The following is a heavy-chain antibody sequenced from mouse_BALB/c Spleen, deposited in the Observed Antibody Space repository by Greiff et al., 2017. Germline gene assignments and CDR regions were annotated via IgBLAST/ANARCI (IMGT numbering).Heavy chain of an antibody. D-gene: IGHD1-1*01. V-gene: IGHV5-4*02. CDR1: GFTFSDYY. J-gene: IGHJ3*01. Sequence: DVHLVESGGGLVKPGGSLKLSCAASGFTFSDYYMYWVRQTPEKRLEWVATISDGGSYTYYPDSVKGRFTISRDNAKNNLYLQMSSLKSEDTAMYYCARADYYGSSPWFAYWGQGTLVTVSA. CDR3: ARADYYGSSPWFAY. CDR2: ISDGGSYT.